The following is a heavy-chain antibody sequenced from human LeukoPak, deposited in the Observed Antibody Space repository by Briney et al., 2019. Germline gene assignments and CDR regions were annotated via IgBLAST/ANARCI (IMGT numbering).Heavy chain of an antibody. CDR1: GYTLTELS. CDR3: ATRVGWGSFPQVDY. V-gene: IGHV1-24*01. CDR2: FNPEDGET. D-gene: IGHD3-16*01. J-gene: IGHJ4*02. Sequence: ASVKVSCKVSGYTLTELSMHWVRQAPGKGLEWMGGFNPEDGETIYAQKFQGRVTMTEDTSTDTSYMELSSLRSEDTAVYYCATRVGWGSFPQVDYWGQGTLVTVSS.